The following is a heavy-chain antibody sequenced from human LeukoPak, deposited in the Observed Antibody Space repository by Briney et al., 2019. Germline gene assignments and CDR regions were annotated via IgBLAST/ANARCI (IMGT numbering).Heavy chain of an antibody. J-gene: IGHJ4*02. CDR1: GGSISSGGYY. D-gene: IGHD4-17*01. Sequence: SETLSLTCTVSGGSISSGGYYWSWIRQHPGKGLEWIGYIYYSGSTYYNPSLKSRVTISVDTSKNQFSLKLSSVTAADTAGYYCASFYGDYGLFDYWGQGTLVTVSS. CDR3: ASFYGDYGLFDY. V-gene: IGHV4-31*03. CDR2: IYYSGST.